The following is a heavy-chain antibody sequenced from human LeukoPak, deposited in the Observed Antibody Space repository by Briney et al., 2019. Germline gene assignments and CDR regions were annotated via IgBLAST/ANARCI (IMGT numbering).Heavy chain of an antibody. Sequence: KSGGSLRLSCAASGFTFSSYSMNWVRQAPGKGLEWVSSISSSSSYIYYADSVKGRFTISRDNAKNSLYLQMNSLRAEDTAVYYCARERDIVVVPAALDYWGQGTLVTVSS. CDR2: ISSSSSYI. D-gene: IGHD2-2*01. J-gene: IGHJ4*02. CDR1: GFTFSSYS. V-gene: IGHV3-21*01. CDR3: ARERDIVVVPAALDY.